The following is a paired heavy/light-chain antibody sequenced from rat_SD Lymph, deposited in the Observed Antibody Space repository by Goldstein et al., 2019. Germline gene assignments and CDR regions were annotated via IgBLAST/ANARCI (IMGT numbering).Heavy chain of an antibody. CDR3: ARDGYNLDY. D-gene: IGHD1-9*01. CDR1: GFTFSSYG. CDR2: ISSSSGT. Sequence: VQLVESGGGLVQPGKSLKLSCSASGFTFSSYGMHWIRQAPGKGLDWVAYISSSSGTVYADAVKGRFTISRDNAKNTLYLQLNSLKSEDTAIYYCARDGYNLDYWGQGVMVTVSS. J-gene: IGHJ2*01. V-gene: IGHV5-62*01.
Light chain of an antibody. Sequence: DIQMTQSPASLSASLGETVSIECLASEDIYNNLAWYQQKPGKSPQLLIYYASSLQDGVPSRFSGSGSGTQYSLKINSLESEDAATYFCLQDSEYPWTFGGGTKLELK. V-gene: IGKV12S30*01. CDR3: LQDSEYPWT. CDR1: EDIYNN. J-gene: IGKJ1*01. CDR2: YAS.